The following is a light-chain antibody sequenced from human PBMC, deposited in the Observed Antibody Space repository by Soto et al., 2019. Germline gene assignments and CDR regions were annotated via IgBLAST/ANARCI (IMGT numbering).Light chain of an antibody. Sequence: QSALTQPASVSGSPGQSITISCSGTSSDIGSYNLVSWYQHHPGKAPKLMIYEGNKRPSGVSNRFSGSKSGNTASLTISGLPPEDEADYYCCSYAGSSPYVIFGGGTKLTVL. CDR1: SSDIGSYNL. V-gene: IGLV2-23*01. J-gene: IGLJ2*01. CDR3: CSYAGSSPYVI. CDR2: EGN.